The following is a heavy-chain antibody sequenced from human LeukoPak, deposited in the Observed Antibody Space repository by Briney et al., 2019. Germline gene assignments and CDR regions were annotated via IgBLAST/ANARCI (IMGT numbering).Heavy chain of an antibody. Sequence: GGSLRLSCAASGFTVSNNYMSWVRQAPGKGLEWVSVIYSGVTTYYADSVKGRFTISRDNSKNTLYLQMNSLRAEDTAVYYCAKEAGTGWFDPWGQGTLVTVSS. CDR2: IYSGVTT. D-gene: IGHD6-13*01. V-gene: IGHV3-53*01. CDR1: GFTVSNNY. CDR3: AKEAGTGWFDP. J-gene: IGHJ5*02.